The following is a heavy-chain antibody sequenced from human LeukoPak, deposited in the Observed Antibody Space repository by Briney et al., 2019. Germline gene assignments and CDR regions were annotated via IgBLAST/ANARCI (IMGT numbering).Heavy chain of an antibody. J-gene: IGHJ5*02. CDR3: ARVGHGGYRYGYSNWFDP. D-gene: IGHD5-18*01. CDR1: GGFVSGYY. V-gene: IGHV4-34*01. CDR2: INHGGST. Sequence: SQTLSLTCAVDGGFVSGYYWGWIRQPPGKGLEWLGEINHGGSTNYNPSLKSRVTISVDTSKNQFSLKLSSVPAADTAVYYCARVGHGGYRYGYSNWFDPWGQGTLVTVSS.